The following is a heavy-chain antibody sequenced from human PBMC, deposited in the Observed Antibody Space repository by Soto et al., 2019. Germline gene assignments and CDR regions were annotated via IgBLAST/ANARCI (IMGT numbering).Heavy chain of an antibody. Sequence: EVQLLESGGGLVQPGGSLRLSCAASGFTFSNYAMSWVRQAPGKGLEWVSAISGSGGSTYYADAVKGRFTISRDNSKNRLYLQMHSLIAEDTAVYYCAKDKGVVPAAIRHYYYGMDVWRQGTTVTVSS. J-gene: IGHJ6*02. D-gene: IGHD2-2*02. V-gene: IGHV3-23*01. CDR3: AKDKGVVPAAIRHYYYGMDV. CDR2: ISGSGGST. CDR1: GFTFSNYA.